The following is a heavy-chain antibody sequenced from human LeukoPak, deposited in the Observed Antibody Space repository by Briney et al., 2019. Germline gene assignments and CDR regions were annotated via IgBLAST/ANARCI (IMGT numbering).Heavy chain of an antibody. D-gene: IGHD5-18*01. CDR2: IRSKSNSYAT. CDR1: GFTFSGSA. CDR3: TTLRPWIQPR. V-gene: IGHV3-73*01. Sequence: GGSLRLSCAASGFTFSGSAMHWVRQASGKGLEWFGRIRSKSNSYATAYAASVKGRFTISRDDSKNTAYLQMNRLKTEDTAVYYCTTLRPWIQPRWGQGTMVTVSS. J-gene: IGHJ3*01.